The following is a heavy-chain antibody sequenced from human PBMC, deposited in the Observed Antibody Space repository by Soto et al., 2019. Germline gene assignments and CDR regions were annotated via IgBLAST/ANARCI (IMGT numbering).Heavy chain of an antibody. CDR2: IIPIFGTA. Sequence: QVQLVQSGAEVKKPGSSVKVSCKASGGTFSSYAISWVRQAPGQGLEWMGGIIPIFGTANYAQKFQGRITITADETTSTADMEQSSLRSEDTGVYYCARKYWSGGRCYYGMDVWGQGSTVTVAS. J-gene: IGHJ6*02. D-gene: IGHD2-15*01. CDR3: ARKYWSGGRCYYGMDV. V-gene: IGHV1-69*12. CDR1: GGTFSSYA.